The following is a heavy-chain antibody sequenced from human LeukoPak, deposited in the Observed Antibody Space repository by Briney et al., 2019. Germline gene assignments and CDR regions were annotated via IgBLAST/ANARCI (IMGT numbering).Heavy chain of an antibody. D-gene: IGHD3-22*01. CDR1: GGSISSGSYY. V-gene: IGHV4-39*01. CDR2: IYYSGST. CDR3: AAPGLYDSSGLDY. Sequence: SETLSLTCTVSGGSISSGSYYWGWIRQPPGKGLEWIGSIYYSGSTYYNPSLKSRVTISVDTSKNQFSLKLSSVTAADTAVYYCAAPGLYDSSGLDYWGQGALVTVSS. J-gene: IGHJ4*02.